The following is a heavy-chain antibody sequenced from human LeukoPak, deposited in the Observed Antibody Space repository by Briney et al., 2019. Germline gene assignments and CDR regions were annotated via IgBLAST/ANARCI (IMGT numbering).Heavy chain of an antibody. D-gene: IGHD2-2*01. V-gene: IGHV3-48*01. J-gene: IGHJ5*02. CDR2: ISSSSSTV. CDR1: GFTFSSYS. Sequence: HPGGSLRLSCAASGFTFSSYSMNWVRQAPGKGLEWVSYISSSSSTVYNADSVKGRFTISRDNSKNTLYLQMNSLRAEDTAVYYCAKVLGSGGGYQLPPADPWGQGTLVTVSS. CDR3: AKVLGSGGGYQLPPADP.